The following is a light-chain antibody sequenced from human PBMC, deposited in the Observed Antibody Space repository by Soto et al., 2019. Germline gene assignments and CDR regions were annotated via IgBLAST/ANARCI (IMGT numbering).Light chain of an antibody. Sequence: QSVLTQPASVSGFPGQSITISCTRTSSDVGGYNYVSWYQQHPGRAPKLMIYEVSNRPSGFSNRFSGSKSGNTASLTISGLQAEDEADYYCSSYTSSSTLDVFGTGTKVTVL. V-gene: IGLV2-14*01. CDR3: SSYTSSSTLDV. CDR1: SSDVGGYNY. CDR2: EVS. J-gene: IGLJ1*01.